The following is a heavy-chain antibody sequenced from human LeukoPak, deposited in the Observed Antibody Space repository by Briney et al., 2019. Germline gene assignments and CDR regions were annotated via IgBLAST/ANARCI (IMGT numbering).Heavy chain of an antibody. CDR3: ARGAEFWDAQPDYYNGVDV. D-gene: IGHD3-3*01. Sequence: GGSLTLSSAASGFTLRVYAMHWGGQNPSNGLGWVEVIWSDENNKHYADSVKGRFTISRDNSKNTVYLQMNSLRAEDTALYYCARGAEFWDAQPDYYNGVDVWGQGTTVTVSS. CDR1: GFTLRVYA. V-gene: IGHV3-33*01. J-gene: IGHJ6*02. CDR2: IWSDENNK.